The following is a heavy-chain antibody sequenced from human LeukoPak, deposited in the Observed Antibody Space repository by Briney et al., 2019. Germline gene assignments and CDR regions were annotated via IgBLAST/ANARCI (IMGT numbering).Heavy chain of an antibody. D-gene: IGHD2-15*01. CDR3: ARVRHCSDSSCSGVLDY. V-gene: IGHV3-30*04. J-gene: IGHJ4*02. CDR1: GFTFGNYP. Sequence: GGSLRLSCAASGFTFGNYPMHWVRQAPGKGLEWVAVISFDGSNKYYADSVKGRFTISRDTSRNTLNLQMNSLRAEDTAVYYCARVRHCSDSSCSGVLDYWGQGTLVIVSS. CDR2: ISFDGSNK.